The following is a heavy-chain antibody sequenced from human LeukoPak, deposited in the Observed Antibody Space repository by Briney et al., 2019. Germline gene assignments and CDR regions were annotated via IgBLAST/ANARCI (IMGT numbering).Heavy chain of an antibody. CDR2: IYYSGST. CDR1: GGSISSGDYY. V-gene: IGHV4-30-4*01. Sequence: ASETLSLTCTVSGGSISSGDYYWGWIRQPPGKGLEWIGHIYYSGSTYYNPSLKSRVTISVDTSKNQFSLKLSSVTAADTAVYYCARAMITFGGVIVKGYYFDYWGQGTLVTVSS. D-gene: IGHD3-16*02. J-gene: IGHJ4*02. CDR3: ARAMITFGGVIVKGYYFDY.